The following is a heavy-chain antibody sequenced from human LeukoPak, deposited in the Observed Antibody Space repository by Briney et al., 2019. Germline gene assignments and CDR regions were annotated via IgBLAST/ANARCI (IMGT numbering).Heavy chain of an antibody. Sequence: GESLKTSRKGPGYVFTSYWIGWGRRMPGKGLEGMGIIDPGDSDTRYSPSFQGQVTISADKSISPASLQWSSLQASDTAMYYCARRDYFDSSGSATTFDLWGQGTMVTVSS. CDR1: GYVFTSYW. CDR2: IDPGDSDT. V-gene: IGHV5-51*01. CDR3: ARRDYFDSSGSATTFDL. J-gene: IGHJ3*01. D-gene: IGHD3-22*01.